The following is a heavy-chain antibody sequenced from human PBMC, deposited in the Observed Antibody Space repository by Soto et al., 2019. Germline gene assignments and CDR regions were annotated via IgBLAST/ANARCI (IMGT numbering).Heavy chain of an antibody. CDR3: VREQNSGYYRTADY. J-gene: IGHJ4*01. CDR2: ISYDGSRT. V-gene: IGHV3-30-3*01. CDR1: GFTLSTYA. D-gene: IGHD3-22*01. Sequence: QVQVVESGGGVVQPGRSLRLSCAASGFTLSTYAMHWVRQAPGKGLEWLAVISYDGSRTHYAGSMEGRFTISRDTSKNTLYLQMNSLRPEDTAVYFCVREQNSGYYRTADYWGQEPWSPSPQ.